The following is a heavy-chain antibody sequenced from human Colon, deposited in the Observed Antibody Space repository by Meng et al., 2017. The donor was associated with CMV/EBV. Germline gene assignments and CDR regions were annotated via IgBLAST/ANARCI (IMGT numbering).Heavy chain of an antibody. D-gene: IGHD3-16*01. Sequence: QHQHQQRGSGWLRPRDPLSCTCGALVAHISISTSNWAWSRQPPGKGLEWIGSMSNSGNTNSNPSLKSLFTMSIDTSKNQFSLSLTSVTAADTAVYYCATFGGGWDLPWGQGTLVTVSS. CDR3: ATFGGGWDLP. CDR2: MSNSGNT. J-gene: IGHJ5*02. CDR1: VAHISISTSN. V-gene: IGHV4-39*07.